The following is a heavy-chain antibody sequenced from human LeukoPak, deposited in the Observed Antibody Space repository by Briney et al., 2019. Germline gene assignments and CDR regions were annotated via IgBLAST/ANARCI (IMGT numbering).Heavy chain of an antibody. D-gene: IGHD6-6*01. J-gene: IGHJ4*02. V-gene: IGHV3-66*02. Sequence: GGSLRLSCAASGFTVSSNYMSWVRQAPGKGLEWVSVIYSGGSTYYADSVKGRFTISRDNSKSTLYLQMNSLRAEDTAVYYCARFVYSSSSVDYWGQGTLVTVSS. CDR2: IYSGGST. CDR3: ARFVYSSSSVDY. CDR1: GFTVSSNY.